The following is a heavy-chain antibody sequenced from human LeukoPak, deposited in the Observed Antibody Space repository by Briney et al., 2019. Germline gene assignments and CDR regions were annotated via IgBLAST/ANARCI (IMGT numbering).Heavy chain of an antibody. J-gene: IGHJ4*02. CDR2: INPNNDDT. Sequence: ASVKDSCKASGYTFTDYYMHWVRQAPGQGLEWMGWINPNNDDTNYAQKFQGRVTMTRDTSISTAYMELNRLTSDDTAVYYCARRGSGYGYDYWGQGTLVTVSS. V-gene: IGHV1-2*02. CDR3: ARRGSGYGYDY. CDR1: GYTFTDYY. D-gene: IGHD5-18*01.